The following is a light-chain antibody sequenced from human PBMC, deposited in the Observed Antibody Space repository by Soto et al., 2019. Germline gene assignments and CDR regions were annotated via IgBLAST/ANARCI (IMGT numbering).Light chain of an antibody. Sequence: IPMTQSPSSFSASTGDRVTISFRASQGISSYLHWYQQKPGKAPKLLIYAASSLQSGVPSRFSGRGSGTDFTLTISSLQPEDFATYYCQQSYSTPSIPFGQGTRLAI. V-gene: IGKV1-39*01. CDR2: AAS. J-gene: IGKJ5*01. CDR1: QGISSY. CDR3: QQSYSTPSIP.